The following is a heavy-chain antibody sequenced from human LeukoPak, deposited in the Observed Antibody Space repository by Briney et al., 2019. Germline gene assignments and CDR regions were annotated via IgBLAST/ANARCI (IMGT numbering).Heavy chain of an antibody. Sequence: GGSLRLSXVVSGFAVSSNSMSWVRQAPGKGLEWVSILYNGGGANYADSVRGRFTISRDNSRNTLFLQMTSLRADDTAVYYCARRDTTGWYHHFDYWGQGTQVTVSS. CDR2: LYNGGGA. V-gene: IGHV3-53*01. J-gene: IGHJ4*02. D-gene: IGHD6-19*01. CDR1: GFAVSSNS. CDR3: ARRDTTGWYHHFDY.